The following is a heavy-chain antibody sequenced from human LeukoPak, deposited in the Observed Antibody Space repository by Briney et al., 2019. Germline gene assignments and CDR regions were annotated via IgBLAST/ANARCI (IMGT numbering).Heavy chain of an antibody. CDR3: ARDYYDSSGYYGLSYAFDI. Sequence: GGSLRLSCAASGFTFSDYYMSWIRQAPGKGLEWVSYISSSGSTIYYADSVKGRFTISRDNAKNSLYLQMNSLRAEDTAVYYCARDYYDSSGYYGLSYAFDIWGQGTMVTVSS. V-gene: IGHV3-11*04. CDR2: ISSSGSTI. J-gene: IGHJ3*02. CDR1: GFTFSDYY. D-gene: IGHD3-22*01.